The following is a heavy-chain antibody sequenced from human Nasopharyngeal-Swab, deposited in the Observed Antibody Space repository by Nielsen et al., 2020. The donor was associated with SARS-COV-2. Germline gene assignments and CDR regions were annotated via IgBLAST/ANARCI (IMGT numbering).Heavy chain of an antibody. CDR3: ARVGPRHYDFWSGYSFDY. CDR1: GDSVSSNSAA. J-gene: IGHJ4*02. V-gene: IGHV6-1*01. D-gene: IGHD3-3*01. Sequence: SQTLSLTCVISGDSVSSNSAAWNWIRQSPSRDLEWLGRTYYRSKWYNDYAVSVKSRITINPDTSKNQFSLQLNSVTPEDTAVYYCARVGPRHYDFWSGYSFDYWGQGTLVTVSS. CDR2: TYYRSKWYN.